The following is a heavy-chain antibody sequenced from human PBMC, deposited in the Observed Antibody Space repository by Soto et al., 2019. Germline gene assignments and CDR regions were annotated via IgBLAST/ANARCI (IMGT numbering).Heavy chain of an antibody. CDR3: ARGIVVPAAILSRDYYYYGLDV. V-gene: IGHV5-51*01. Sequence: PGESLKISCKGSGYNFNRYWIAWVRQMPGIGLEWMGIIYPDDSETRYSPSFQGQVTISADKSTGTASLQWSSLRASDTAVYYCARGIVVPAAILSRDYYYYGLDVWGQGTSVTV. CDR1: GYNFNRYW. D-gene: IGHD2-2*02. J-gene: IGHJ6*02. CDR2: IYPDDSET.